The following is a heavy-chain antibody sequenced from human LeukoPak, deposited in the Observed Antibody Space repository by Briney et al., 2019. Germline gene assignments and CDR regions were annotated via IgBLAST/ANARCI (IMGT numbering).Heavy chain of an antibody. Sequence: GGSLRLSCTASGFTVSSNCMSWVRQAPGKGLEWVSLIYSVGDTYYADSVKGRFTISRDNAKNSLYLQMNSLRAEDTAVYYCASLTVASRGSGDYWGQGTLVTVSS. J-gene: IGHJ4*02. CDR3: ASLTVASRGSGDY. CDR2: IYSVGDT. D-gene: IGHD6-19*01. V-gene: IGHV3-66*01. CDR1: GFTVSSNC.